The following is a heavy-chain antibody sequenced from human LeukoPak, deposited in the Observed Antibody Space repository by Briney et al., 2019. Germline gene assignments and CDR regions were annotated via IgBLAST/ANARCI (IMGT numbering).Heavy chain of an antibody. CDR1: GGSISSSSYY. CDR3: ARGSSSSWFDP. Sequence: SETLSLTCTVSGGSISSSSYYWGWIRQPPGKGLGWIGSIYYSGSTYYNPSLKSRVTISVDTSKNQFSLKLSSVTAADTAAYYCARGSSSSWFDPWGQGTLVTVSS. V-gene: IGHV4-39*07. D-gene: IGHD6-6*01. CDR2: IYYSGST. J-gene: IGHJ5*02.